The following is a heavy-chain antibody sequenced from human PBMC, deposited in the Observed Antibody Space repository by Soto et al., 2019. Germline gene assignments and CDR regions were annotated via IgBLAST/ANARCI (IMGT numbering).Heavy chain of an antibody. CDR1: GFTFSSYW. CDR2: IKQDGSEK. J-gene: IGHJ6*02. D-gene: IGHD2-8*01. V-gene: IGHV3-7*03. Sequence: GGSLRLSCAASGFTFSSYWMSWVRQAPGKGLEWVANIKQDGSEKYYVDSVKGRFTISRDNAKNSLYLQMNSLRAEDTAVYYCARDQVYDLYYYYYGMDVWGQGTTVTVSS. CDR3: ARDQVYDLYYYYYGMDV.